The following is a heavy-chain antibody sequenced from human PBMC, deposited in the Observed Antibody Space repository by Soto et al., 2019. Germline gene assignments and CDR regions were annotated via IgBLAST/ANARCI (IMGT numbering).Heavy chain of an antibody. Sequence: SLRLSCAASGFTFDDYAMHWVRQAPGKGLEWVSGISWTSGSTGYADSVKGRFTISRENAKNSLYLQMNSLRAEDTAVYYCARYRGCSSTSCYGAYYYYYGMDVWGQGTTVTVSS. V-gene: IGHV3-9*01. CDR2: ISWTSGST. D-gene: IGHD2-2*01. CDR3: ARYRGCSSTSCYGAYYYYYGMDV. CDR1: GFTFDDYA. J-gene: IGHJ6*02.